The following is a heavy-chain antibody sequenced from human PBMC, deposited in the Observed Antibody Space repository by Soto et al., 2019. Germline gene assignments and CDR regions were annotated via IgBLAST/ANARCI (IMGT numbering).Heavy chain of an antibody. CDR3: ARGDILTGPNYYYYGMDV. V-gene: IGHV4-34*01. Sequence: SETLSLTCAVYGGSFSGYYWSWIRQPPGKGLEWIGEINHSGSTNYNPSLKSRVTISVDTSKNQFSLKLSSVTAADTAVYYCARGDILTGPNYYYYGMDVWGQGTTVT. D-gene: IGHD3-9*01. J-gene: IGHJ6*02. CDR2: INHSGST. CDR1: GGSFSGYY.